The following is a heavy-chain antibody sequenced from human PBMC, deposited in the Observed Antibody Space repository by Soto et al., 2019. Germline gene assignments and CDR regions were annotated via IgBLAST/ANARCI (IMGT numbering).Heavy chain of an antibody. J-gene: IGHJ4*02. Sequence: GLLRLPSSGFGFSINTYWMNWIRKTPGKGLEWVSNIYPEGNAKTYVDPVKGRFFVSRDNTRNSLDLQMTSLRVEDSAIYFCAAWDISNIWGQGILVTGSS. CDR3: AAWDISNI. V-gene: IGHV3-7*01. D-gene: IGHD2-15*01. CDR2: IYPEGNAK. CDR1: GFSINTYW.